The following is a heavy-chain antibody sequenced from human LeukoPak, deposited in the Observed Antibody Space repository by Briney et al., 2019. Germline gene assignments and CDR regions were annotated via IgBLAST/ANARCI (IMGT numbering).Heavy chain of an antibody. D-gene: IGHD6-19*01. CDR1: GFSFSSYG. CDR2: IRYDGSKK. J-gene: IGHJ4*02. V-gene: IGHV3-30*02. CDR3: AKAVAGNWKYYFDY. Sequence: GGSLRLSCAASGFSFSSYGMYWVRQAPGKGLEWVAFIRYDGSKKYYADSVKGRFTISRDNSKNTLNLQMNSLRAEDTAVYYCAKAVAGNWKYYFDYWGQGTLVTVSS.